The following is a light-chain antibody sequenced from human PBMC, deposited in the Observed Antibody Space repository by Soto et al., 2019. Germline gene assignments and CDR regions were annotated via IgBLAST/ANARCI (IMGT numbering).Light chain of an antibody. CDR3: GTWDSSLSAVV. CDR2: DNN. CDR1: SSNIGNNY. V-gene: IGLV1-51*01. Sequence: QSVLTQPPSVSAAPGQKVIISCSGSSSNIGNNYVSWYQQLPGTAPKLLIYDNNKRPSGIPDRFSGSKSGTSATLGITGLQTGDEADYYCGTWDSSLSAVVFAGGTKLTVL. J-gene: IGLJ2*01.